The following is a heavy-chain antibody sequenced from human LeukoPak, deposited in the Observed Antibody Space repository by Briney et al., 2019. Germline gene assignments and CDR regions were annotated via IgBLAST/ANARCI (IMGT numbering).Heavy chain of an antibody. CDR2: ISGSGRST. Sequence: GGSLRLSCAASGFTFSSYAMSWVRQAPGRGLEWVSAISGSGRSTYYADSVKGRFTISRDNSKNTLYLQMNSLRAEDTAVYYCAKDFQIAAAGVSYLDYWAQGTLVTVSS. CDR1: GFTFSSYA. CDR3: AKDFQIAAAGVSYLDY. V-gene: IGHV3-23*01. J-gene: IGHJ4*02. D-gene: IGHD6-13*01.